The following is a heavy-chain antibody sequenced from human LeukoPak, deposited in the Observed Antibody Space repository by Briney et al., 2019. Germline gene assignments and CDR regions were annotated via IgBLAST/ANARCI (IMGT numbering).Heavy chain of an antibody. CDR2: IYYSGSP. CDR1: GGSISSYY. D-gene: IGHD3-22*01. CDR3: ARVTGYMIEDYFDY. V-gene: IGHV4-59*01. Sequence: SESLSLTCTVSGGSISSYYRSWIRQPPGKGLEWIGYIYYSGSPNYNPSLKSRVTISVDTSKNQFYLKLRSVTAADTAVYYCARVTGYMIEDYFDYWGQGTLVTVSS. J-gene: IGHJ4*02.